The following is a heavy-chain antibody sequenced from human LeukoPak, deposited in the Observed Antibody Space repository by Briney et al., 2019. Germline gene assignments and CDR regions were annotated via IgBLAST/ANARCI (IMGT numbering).Heavy chain of an antibody. V-gene: IGHV1-18*01. CDR3: ARDLAGAYYFDY. Sequence: ASVKVCCKASGDTFTSYAITWVRQAPGQGLEWMGWISAYNGNTNYAQKVQGRVTMTTDTSTSTASMELRSLRSDDTAVYYCARDLAGAYYFDYWGQGTLVTVSS. CDR1: GDTFTSYA. D-gene: IGHD6-19*01. CDR2: ISAYNGNT. J-gene: IGHJ4*02.